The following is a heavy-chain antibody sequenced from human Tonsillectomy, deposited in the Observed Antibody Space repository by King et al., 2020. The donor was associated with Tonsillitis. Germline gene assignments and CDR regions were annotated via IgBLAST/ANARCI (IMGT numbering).Heavy chain of an antibody. J-gene: IGHJ4*02. CDR1: GFTFSNAW. CDR3: STHVGYTSSWYNF. V-gene: IGHV3-15*01. Sequence: EVQLVESGGGLVKPGGSLRLSCAASGFTFSNAWMNWVRQAPGKGLEWVGRIKSKTDGGTTDYAAPVKGRFTISRDDSKNTLYLQMNSLKTEDTAVYFCSTHVGYTSSWYNFWGQGTLVTVSS. CDR2: IKSKTDGGTT. D-gene: IGHD6-13*01.